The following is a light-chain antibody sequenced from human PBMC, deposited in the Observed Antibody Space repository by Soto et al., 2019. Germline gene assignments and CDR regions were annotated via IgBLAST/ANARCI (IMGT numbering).Light chain of an antibody. CDR2: AAS. V-gene: IGKV1-39*01. CDR3: QQSYSTPRT. CDR1: QSISRA. J-gene: IGKJ2*01. Sequence: DIQMTQSPSSLSASVGARVTITCRASQSISRALHWYQQKPGKAHKLLIYAASSLQSGVPSRFSGSGSGTDFTLTISSLQPEDFATYYCQQSYSTPRTFGQGTKLESK.